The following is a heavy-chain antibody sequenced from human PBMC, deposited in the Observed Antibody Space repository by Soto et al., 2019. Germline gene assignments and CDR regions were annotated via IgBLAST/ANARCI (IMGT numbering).Heavy chain of an antibody. V-gene: IGHV4-34*01. CDR3: AGLYPYESSGYHLNY. J-gene: IGHJ4*02. D-gene: IGHD3-22*01. CDR2: INHSGSS. CDR1: GGSFSGNY. Sequence: SETLSLTCAVYGGSFSGNYWTWIRQPPGKGLEWIAEINHSGSSNYNPSLRSRVTISIDTSKNQFSLKLRSVTAADTAVFYCAGLYPYESSGYHLNYWGQGALVTVSS.